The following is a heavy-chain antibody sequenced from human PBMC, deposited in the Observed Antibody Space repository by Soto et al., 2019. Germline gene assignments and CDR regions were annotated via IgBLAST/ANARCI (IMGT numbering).Heavy chain of an antibody. CDR2: IYYSGST. CDR3: ARERGIVVVPAAIPVGRWFDP. D-gene: IGHD2-2*01. Sequence: SETLSLTCTVSGGSISSGGYYWSWIRQHPGKGLEWIGYIYYSGSTYYNPSLKSRVTISVDTSKNQFSLKLSSVTAADTAVYYCARERGIVVVPAAIPVGRWFDPWGQGTLVTVSS. V-gene: IGHV4-31*03. J-gene: IGHJ5*02. CDR1: GGSISSGGYY.